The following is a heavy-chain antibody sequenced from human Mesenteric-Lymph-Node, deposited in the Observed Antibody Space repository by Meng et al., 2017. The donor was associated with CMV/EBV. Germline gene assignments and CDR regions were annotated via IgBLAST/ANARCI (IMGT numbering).Heavy chain of an antibody. J-gene: IGHJ6*02. CDR1: GGSISSYY. CDR2: IYYSGST. CDR3: ARASAARGLYYYYGMDV. D-gene: IGHD6-6*01. V-gene: IGHV4-59*01. Sequence: GSLRLSCTVSGGSISSYYWSWIRQPPGKGLEWIGYIYYSGSTNYNPSLKSRVTISVDTSKNQFSLKLSSVTAADTAVYYCARASAARGLYYYYGMDVWGQGTTVTVSS.